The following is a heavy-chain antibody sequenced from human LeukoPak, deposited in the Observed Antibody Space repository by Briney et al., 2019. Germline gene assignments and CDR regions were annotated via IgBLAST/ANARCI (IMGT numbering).Heavy chain of an antibody. J-gene: IGHJ3*02. D-gene: IGHD5-18*01. CDR1: GFTFSSYG. CDR3: AKVRGYSYRDAFDI. Sequence: GGSLRLSCAASGFTFSSYGMHWVRQAPGKGLEWVAFIRYDGSNKYYAGSVKGRFTISRDNSKNTLYLQMNSLRAEDTAVYYCAKVRGYSYRDAFDIWGQGTMVTVSS. V-gene: IGHV3-30*02. CDR2: IRYDGSNK.